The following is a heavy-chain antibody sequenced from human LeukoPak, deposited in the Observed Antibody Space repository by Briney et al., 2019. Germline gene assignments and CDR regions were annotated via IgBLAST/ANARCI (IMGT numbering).Heavy chain of an antibody. CDR3: ARDFKRKEWFGDRNWFDP. J-gene: IGHJ5*02. CDR1: GGSIISYY. V-gene: IGHV4-4*07. CDR2: IYTSGST. D-gene: IGHD3-10*01. Sequence: SETLSLTCTAPGGSIISYYWSWIRRPPGKGLEWIGRIYTSGSTNYNPSLKSRVTMSVDTSKNQFSLKLSSVTAADTAVYYCARDFKRKEWFGDRNWFDPWGQGTLVTVSS.